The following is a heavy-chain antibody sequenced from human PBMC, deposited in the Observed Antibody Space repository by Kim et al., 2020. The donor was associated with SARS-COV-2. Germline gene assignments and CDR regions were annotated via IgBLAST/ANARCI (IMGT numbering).Heavy chain of an antibody. D-gene: IGHD2-15*01. CDR3: ARVSGDIVVVVAATEWFWFDP. CDR2: IYYSGST. Sequence: SETLSLTCTVSGGSISSSSYYWGWIRQPPGKGLEWIGSIYYSGSTYYNPSLKSRVTISVDTSKNQFSLKLSSVTAADTAVYYCARVSGDIVVVVAATEWFWFDPWGQGTLATVSS. CDR1: GGSISSSSYY. V-gene: IGHV4-39*01. J-gene: IGHJ5*02.